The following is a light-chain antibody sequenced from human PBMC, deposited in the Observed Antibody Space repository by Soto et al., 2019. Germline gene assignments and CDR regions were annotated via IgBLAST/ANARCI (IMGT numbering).Light chain of an antibody. V-gene: IGLV2-11*01. CDR1: DVRGYNY. CDR3: CSYAGSYPYG. CDR2: DVN. J-gene: IGLJ1*01. Sequence: QSVLPQPRSVSGSPGQSVTISCSDVRGYNYVSWYQQHPGKAPKLIIYDVNKRPSGVPDRFSGSQSGNTASLTISGLQAEAEADYHCCSYAGSYPYGFGTGTKLTVL.